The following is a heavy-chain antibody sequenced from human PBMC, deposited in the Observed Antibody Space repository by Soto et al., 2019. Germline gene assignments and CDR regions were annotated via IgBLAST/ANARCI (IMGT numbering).Heavy chain of an antibody. Sequence: SVKVSCKASGGTFSSYAISWVRQAPGQGLEWMGGIIPIFGTANYAQKFQGRVTITADESTSTAYMELSSLRSEDTAVYYCARDGRAVAADYYYYYGMDVWGQGTTVTVS. CDR2: IIPIFGTA. CDR1: GGTFSSYA. CDR3: ARDGRAVAADYYYYYGMDV. D-gene: IGHD6-19*01. V-gene: IGHV1-69*13. J-gene: IGHJ6*02.